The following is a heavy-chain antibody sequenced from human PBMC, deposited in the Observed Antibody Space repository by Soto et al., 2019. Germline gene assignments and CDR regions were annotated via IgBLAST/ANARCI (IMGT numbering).Heavy chain of an antibody. V-gene: IGHV3-23*01. CDR2: ISGAGDSP. D-gene: IGHD2-21*02. Sequence: PWGSLRLSCAASGFNFRSTAMSWVRQPPGKGLEWVSAISGAGDSPFYADSVKGRFTISRDNSKNMLYLYINSLRAEDTAMYYCAKGGDYDLDFDSWGQGTPVTVSS. J-gene: IGHJ4*02. CDR1: GFNFRSTA. CDR3: AKGGDYDLDFDS.